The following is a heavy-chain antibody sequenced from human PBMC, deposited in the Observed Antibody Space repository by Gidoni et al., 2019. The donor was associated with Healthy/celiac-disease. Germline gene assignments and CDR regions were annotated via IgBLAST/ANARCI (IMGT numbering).Heavy chain of an antibody. D-gene: IGHD6-6*01. V-gene: IGHV3-20*01. CDR3: ARDPRFEYSSSTGGYYGMDV. Sequence: EVQLVESGGGVVRPGGSLRLSCAAYGFNFDDSDMGWVRQAPGKGLAWVSGIKWNGGSTGYADSVKGRFTISRDNAKNSLYLQMNSLRAEDTALYHCARDPRFEYSSSTGGYYGMDVWGQGTTVTVSS. CDR2: IKWNGGST. CDR1: GFNFDDSD. J-gene: IGHJ6*02.